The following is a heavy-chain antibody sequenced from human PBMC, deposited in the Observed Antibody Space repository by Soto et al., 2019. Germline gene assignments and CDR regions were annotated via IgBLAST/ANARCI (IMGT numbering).Heavy chain of an antibody. CDR3: ATESSGGMDV. Sequence: EVHLVESGGGLVTTGESLRLSFAASGFTFNIAWMSWGRLAPGRGLAWVGQRKSKTDVGIIYYAAPVKGRFTISRDDYQNTRYLQMTSLKIEDTGIYYCATESSGGMDVWVPVTTVTVSS. V-gene: IGHV3-15*01. D-gene: IGHD6-6*01. CDR2: RKSKTDVGII. J-gene: IGHJ6*02. CDR1: GFTFNIAW.